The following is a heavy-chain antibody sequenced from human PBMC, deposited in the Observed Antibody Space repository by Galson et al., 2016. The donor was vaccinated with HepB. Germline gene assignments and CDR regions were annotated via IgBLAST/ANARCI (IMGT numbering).Heavy chain of an antibody. J-gene: IGHJ6*02. Sequence: SLRLSCAASGFTFSSCAMHWVRQAPGKGLEWVAIISYHGSKKYYADSVKGRFTISRDNSKNTLYLQMNSLRAEDTAVYYCARELGVTTFSDYYYYVMDVWGQGTTVTVSS. CDR3: ARELGVTTFSDYYYYVMDV. D-gene: IGHD4-17*01. CDR2: ISYHGSKK. CDR1: GFTFSSCA. V-gene: IGHV3-30-3*01.